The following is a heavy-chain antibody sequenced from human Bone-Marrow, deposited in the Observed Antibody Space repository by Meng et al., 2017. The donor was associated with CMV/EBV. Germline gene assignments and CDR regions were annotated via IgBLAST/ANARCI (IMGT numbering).Heavy chain of an antibody. D-gene: IGHD5-18*01. V-gene: IGHV3-21*01. CDR2: IGSSSSYI. CDR3: ARGNSYAHIFDY. Sequence: GESLKISCVASGFTFSGYSMNWVRQAPGKGLEWVSSIGSSSSYIYYADSVKGRFTISRDNAKNSLYLQMNSLRAEDTALYFCARGNSYAHIFDYWGPAKRVTGAS. J-gene: IGHJ4*02. CDR1: GFTFSGYS.